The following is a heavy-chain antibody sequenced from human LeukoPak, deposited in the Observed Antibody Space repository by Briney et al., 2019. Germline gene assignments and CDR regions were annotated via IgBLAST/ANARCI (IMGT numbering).Heavy chain of an antibody. V-gene: IGHV3-30*02. D-gene: IGHD6-13*01. Sequence: PGGSLRLSCAASGFTFSSYGMHWVRQAPGKGLEWVAFIRYDGSNKYYADSVKGRFTISRDNSKNTLYLQMNSLRAEDTAVYYCARCGAEYSSSWADYWGQGTLVTVSS. CDR1: GFTFSSYG. CDR2: IRYDGSNK. CDR3: ARCGAEYSSSWADY. J-gene: IGHJ4*02.